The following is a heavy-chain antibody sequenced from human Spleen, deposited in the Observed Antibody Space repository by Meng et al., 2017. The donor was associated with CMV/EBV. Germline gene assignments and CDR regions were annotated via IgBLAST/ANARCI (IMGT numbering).Heavy chain of an antibody. Sequence: GESLKISCTASGITFSRYAMSWIRQTPGKGLEWVSSLNFGGGGTDYADSVKGRFTISRDNSKNTLYLQMNSLRTDDTALYYCARDPYCTSTTCYSVGWLDPWGQGTLVTVSS. CDR2: LNFGGGGT. V-gene: IGHV3-23*01. CDR1: GITFSRYA. D-gene: IGHD2-2*01. CDR3: ARDPYCTSTTCYSVGWLDP. J-gene: IGHJ5*02.